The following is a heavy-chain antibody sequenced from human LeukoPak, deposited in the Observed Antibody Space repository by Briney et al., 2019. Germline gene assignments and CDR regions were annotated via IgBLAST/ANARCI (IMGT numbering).Heavy chain of an antibody. CDR3: ARALGLAVAGHFDY. D-gene: IGHD6-19*01. Sequence: SVKVSCKASGGTFSSYAISWVRQAPGQGLEWMGRIIPIFGTANYAQKFQGRVTITTDESTSTAYMELSSLRSEDRAVYYCARALGLAVAGHFDYWGQGTLVTVSS. CDR2: IIPIFGTA. V-gene: IGHV1-69*05. CDR1: GGTFSSYA. J-gene: IGHJ4*02.